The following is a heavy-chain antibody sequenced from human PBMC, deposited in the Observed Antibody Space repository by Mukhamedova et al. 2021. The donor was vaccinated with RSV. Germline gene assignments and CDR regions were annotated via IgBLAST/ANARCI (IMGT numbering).Heavy chain of an antibody. D-gene: IGHD5-12*01. Sequence: SSYAMHWVRQAPGKGLEWVAVISYDGSNKYYADSVKGRFTISRDNSKNTLYLQMNSLRAEDTAVYYCARELVALDYWGQGTLVT. V-gene: IGHV3-30-3*01. CDR3: ARELVALDY. CDR1: SSYA. J-gene: IGHJ4*02. CDR2: ISYDGSNK.